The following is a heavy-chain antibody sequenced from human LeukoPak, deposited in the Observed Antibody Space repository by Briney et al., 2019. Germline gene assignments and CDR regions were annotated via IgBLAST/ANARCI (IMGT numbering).Heavy chain of an antibody. V-gene: IGHV3-53*01. D-gene: IGHD5-18*01. J-gene: IGHJ4*02. Sequence: GGSLRLSCAASGFTVSSNYMSWLRQAPGKGLEWVSVIYRGGSTYYADSVKGRFTISRDNSRNTLYLQMNSLRAEDTAVYYYARDSYGKNYFDYWGQGTLVTVSS. CDR1: GFTVSSNY. CDR3: ARDSYGKNYFDY. CDR2: IYRGGST.